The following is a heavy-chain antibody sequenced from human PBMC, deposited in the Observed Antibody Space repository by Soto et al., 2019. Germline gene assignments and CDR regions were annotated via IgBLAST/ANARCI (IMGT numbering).Heavy chain of an antibody. CDR3: ARDHEIASSGWYFDY. Sequence: GGSLGLSCAASGFTFSSYGMHWVRQAPGKGLEWVAVIWYDGSNKYYADSVKGRFTISRDNSKNTLYLQMSSLRAEDTAVYYCARDHEIASSGWYFDYWGQGTLVTVSS. V-gene: IGHV3-33*01. D-gene: IGHD6-19*01. CDR1: GFTFSSYG. CDR2: IWYDGSNK. J-gene: IGHJ4*02.